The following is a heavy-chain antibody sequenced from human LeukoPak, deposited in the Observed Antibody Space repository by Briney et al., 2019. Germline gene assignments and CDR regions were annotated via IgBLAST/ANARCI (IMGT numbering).Heavy chain of an antibody. J-gene: IGHJ4*02. CDR1: GYTFTGYY. V-gene: IGHV1-2*02. D-gene: IGHD6-19*01. CDR3: ARVYSSGWYERNLVY. CDR2: INPNSGGT. Sequence: ASVKVSCKASGYTFTGYYMHWVRQAPGQGLEWMGWINPNSGGTNYAQKFQGRVTMTRDTSISTAYMELSRLRSDDTAVYYCARVYSSGWYERNLVYWGQGTLVTVSS.